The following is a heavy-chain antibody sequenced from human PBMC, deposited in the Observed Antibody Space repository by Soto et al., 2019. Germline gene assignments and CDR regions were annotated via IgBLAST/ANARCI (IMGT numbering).Heavy chain of an antibody. CDR2: IYYSGNT. CDR3: ARIPVDTSMIYWLDP. J-gene: IGHJ5*02. V-gene: IGHV4-61*08. CDR1: GGSVSSCDYY. Sequence: SETLSLTCTVSGGSVSSCDYYWIWIRQPPGKGLEWIGYIYYSGNTNYNPSLKSRVIISVDTSKNLFSLKLTSVTAADTAVYYCARIPVDTSMIYWLDPWGQGTLVTVSS. D-gene: IGHD5-18*01.